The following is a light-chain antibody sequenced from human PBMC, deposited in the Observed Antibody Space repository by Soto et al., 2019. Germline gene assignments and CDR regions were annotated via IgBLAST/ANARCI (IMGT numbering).Light chain of an antibody. CDR2: GNS. CDR1: SSNIGAGYD. V-gene: IGLV1-40*01. J-gene: IGLJ2*01. CDR3: QSYDSSRVV. Sequence: QSVLTQPPSVSGAPGQRVTISCTGSSSNIGAGYDVHWYQQLPGTAPKLLIYGNSNRPSGVPDRFSGSKSGPSASLAITGFQAEDEADYYCQSYDSSRVVFGGGTKLTVL.